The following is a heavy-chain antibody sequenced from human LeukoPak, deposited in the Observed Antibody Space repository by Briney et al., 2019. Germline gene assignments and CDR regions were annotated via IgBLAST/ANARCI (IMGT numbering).Heavy chain of an antibody. CDR3: ARDEGWLGLYYYYGMDV. J-gene: IGHJ6*02. V-gene: IGHV3-9*01. CDR2: ISWNSGSI. D-gene: IGHD6-19*01. CDR1: GFTFDDYA. Sequence: GGSLRLSCAASGFTFDDYAMHWVRQAPGKGLEWVSGISWNSGSIGYADSVKGRFTISRDNAKNSLYLQMNSLRAEDTAVYYCARDEGWLGLYYYYGMDVWGQGTTVTVSS.